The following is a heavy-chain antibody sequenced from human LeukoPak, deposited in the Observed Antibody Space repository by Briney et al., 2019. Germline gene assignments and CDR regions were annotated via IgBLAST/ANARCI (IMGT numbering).Heavy chain of an antibody. J-gene: IGHJ3*02. CDR2: IKRDGSEK. Sequence: GGSLRLSCAASGFTFSSYWMSWVRQAPGKGLEWVANIKRDGSEKNYVDSVKGRFTISRDNAKNSLYLQMNSLRAEDTAVYYCARAARGYSYGLVDIWGQGTMVTVSS. CDR1: GFTFSSYW. D-gene: IGHD5-18*01. CDR3: ARAARGYSYGLVDI. V-gene: IGHV3-7*01.